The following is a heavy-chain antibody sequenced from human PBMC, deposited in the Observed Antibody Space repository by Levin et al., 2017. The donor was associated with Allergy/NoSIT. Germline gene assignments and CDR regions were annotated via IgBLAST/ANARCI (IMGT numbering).Heavy chain of an antibody. Sequence: PSETLSLTCAVSGGSISSGGYSWSWIRQPPGKGLEWIGNIYLSGSTNDNPSLKSRVTMSVHRFKNQFSLKLSYVTAADTAVYYCARVAGYSYGYYFDYWGPGTLVTVSS. J-gene: IGHJ4*02. CDR2: IYLSGST. D-gene: IGHD5-18*01. CDR3: ARVAGYSYGYYFDY. CDR1: GGSISSGGYS. V-gene: IGHV4-30-2*01.